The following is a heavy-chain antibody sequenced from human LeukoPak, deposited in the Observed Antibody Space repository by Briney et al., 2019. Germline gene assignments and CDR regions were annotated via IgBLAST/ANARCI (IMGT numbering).Heavy chain of an antibody. Sequence: SVKVSCKASGGTFSSYAISRVRQAPGQGLEWMGRIIPIFGTANYAQKFQGRVTITADKSTSTAYMELSSLRSEDTAVYYCAREAGYYDSSGYLDFDYWGQGTLVTVSS. D-gene: IGHD3-22*01. V-gene: IGHV1-69*06. CDR1: GGTFSSYA. J-gene: IGHJ4*02. CDR2: IIPIFGTA. CDR3: AREAGYYDSSGYLDFDY.